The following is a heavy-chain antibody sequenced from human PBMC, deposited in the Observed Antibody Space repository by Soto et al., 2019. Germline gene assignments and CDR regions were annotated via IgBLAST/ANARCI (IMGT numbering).Heavy chain of an antibody. J-gene: IGHJ3*02. CDR1: GFTFSNAW. D-gene: IGHD6-19*01. CDR3: TTAYSSGWFPTGAFDI. CDR2: IKSKTDGGTT. Sequence: GGSLRLSCAASGFTFSNAWMSWVRQAPGKGLEWVGRIKSKTDGGTTDYAAPVKGRLTISRDDSKNTLYLQMNSLKTEDTAVYYCTTAYSSGWFPTGAFDIWGQGTMVTVSS. V-gene: IGHV3-15*01.